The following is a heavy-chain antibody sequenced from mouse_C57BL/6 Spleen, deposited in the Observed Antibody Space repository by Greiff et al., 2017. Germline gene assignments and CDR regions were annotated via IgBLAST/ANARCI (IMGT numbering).Heavy chain of an antibody. CDR2: INPSSGYT. J-gene: IGHJ4*01. V-gene: IGHV1-7*01. D-gene: IGHD2-4*01. Sequence: QAQLQQSGAELAKPGASVKLSCKASGYTFTSYWMHWVKQRPGQGLEWIGYINPSSGYTKYNQKFKDKATLTADKSSSTAYMQLSSLTYEDSAVYYCARRITTDYYAMDYWGQGTSVTVSS. CDR3: ARRITTDYYAMDY. CDR1: GYTFTSYW.